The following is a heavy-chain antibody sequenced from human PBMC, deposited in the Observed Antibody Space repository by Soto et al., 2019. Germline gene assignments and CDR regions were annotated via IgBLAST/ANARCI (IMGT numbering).Heavy chain of an antibody. Sequence: GGSLRLSCAASGFTVSSNYMSWVRQAPGKGLEWVSVIYSGGSTYYADSVKGRLTISRDNSKNTLYLQMNSLRAEDTAVYYCARDRIGDYDILTGPRDYWGQGTLVTVSS. CDR3: ARDRIGDYDILTGPRDY. CDR1: GFTVSSNY. CDR2: IYSGGST. D-gene: IGHD3-9*01. V-gene: IGHV3-53*01. J-gene: IGHJ4*02.